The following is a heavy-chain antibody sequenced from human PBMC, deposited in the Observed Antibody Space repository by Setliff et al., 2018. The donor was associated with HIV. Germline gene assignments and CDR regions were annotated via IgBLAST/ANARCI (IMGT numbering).Heavy chain of an antibody. CDR1: GYTFTSYG. D-gene: IGHD6-19*01. J-gene: IGHJ6*03. CDR2: ISAYNGNT. CDR3: ARGGGSQWLAYYYYYYMDV. V-gene: IGHV1-18*01. Sequence: GASVKVSCKASGYTFTSYGISWVRQAPGQGLEWMGWISAYNGNTNYAQKLQGRVTMTTDTSTSTAYMELRSLRSDDTAVYYCARGGGSQWLAYYYYYYMDVWGKGTTVTVSS.